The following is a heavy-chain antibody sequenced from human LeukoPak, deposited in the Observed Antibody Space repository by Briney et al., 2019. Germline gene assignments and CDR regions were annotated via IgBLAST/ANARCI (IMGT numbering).Heavy chain of an antibody. Sequence: SETQSLTCTVSGGSISSYYWSWIRLPPGNGLEWTGYIYYTGANYYNPSLKSRVTISLDTSKNQFSLKLSSVTAADAAVYYYARAGYSYGTGYYFDYWGQGALVTVSS. D-gene: IGHD5-18*01. V-gene: IGHV4-59*01. J-gene: IGHJ4*02. CDR2: IYYTGAN. CDR1: GGSISSYY. CDR3: ARAGYSYGTGYYFDY.